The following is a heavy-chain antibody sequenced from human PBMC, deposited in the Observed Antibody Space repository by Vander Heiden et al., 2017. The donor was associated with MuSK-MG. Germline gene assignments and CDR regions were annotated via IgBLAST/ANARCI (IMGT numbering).Heavy chain of an antibody. D-gene: IGHD2-15*01. J-gene: IGHJ6*02. CDR3: AHTHALTPYYYYYGMDV. CDR2: IYWDDDK. Sequence: QITLKESGPTLVKPTQTLTLTCTFSGFSLSTSGVGVGWIRQPPGKALEWLALIYWDDDKRYSPSLKSRLTITKDTSKNQVVLTMTNMDPVDTATYYCAHTHALTPYYYYYGMDVWGQGTTVTVSS. CDR1: GFSLSTSGVG. V-gene: IGHV2-5*02.